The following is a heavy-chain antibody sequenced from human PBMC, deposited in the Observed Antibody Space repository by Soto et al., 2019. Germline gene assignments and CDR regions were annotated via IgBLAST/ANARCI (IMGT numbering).Heavy chain of an antibody. J-gene: IGHJ6*03. Sequence: HPGGSLRLSCAASGFTFSSYAMSWVRQAPGKGLEWVSAISGSGGNTYYADSVKGRFTVSRDNSKTTLYLQMNSLRAEDTAVYYCAKSASSTIFGVLIESFYYMDVWGKGATVTVSS. CDR2: ISGSGGNT. D-gene: IGHD3-3*01. V-gene: IGHV3-23*01. CDR1: GFTFSSYA. CDR3: AKSASSTIFGVLIESFYYMDV.